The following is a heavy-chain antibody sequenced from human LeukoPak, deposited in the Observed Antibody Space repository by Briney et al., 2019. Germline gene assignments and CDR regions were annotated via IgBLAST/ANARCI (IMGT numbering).Heavy chain of an antibody. D-gene: IGHD3-22*01. CDR2: ISSDGSTT. V-gene: IGHV3-74*01. CDR3: TRSHYYDSSGYYFYYGMDV. Sequence: PGGSLRLSCAASGFTFSSYWMHWVRQPPGKGLVWVSRISSDGSTTRYADSVKGRFTISRDNAKNTLYLQMNSLSAEDTAVYYCTRSHYYDSSGYYFYYGMDVWGQGTTVTVSS. J-gene: IGHJ6*02. CDR1: GFTFSSYW.